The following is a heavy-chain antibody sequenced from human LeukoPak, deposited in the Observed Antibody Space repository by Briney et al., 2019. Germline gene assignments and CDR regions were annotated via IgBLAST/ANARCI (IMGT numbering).Heavy chain of an antibody. Sequence: GGCLRLSCAASGVSFSNYGMHWVRQAPGKGLEGVAFIRYDGSDEHYGSHKYYADSVRGRFTVSRDNSKNIVYLQMYSLRPEDTAVYYCAIDPAIWCSGGTCYSTEYFHHWGQGTLVTVSS. V-gene: IGHV3-30*02. CDR1: GVSFSNYG. D-gene: IGHD2-15*01. CDR3: AIDPAIWCSGGTCYSTEYFHH. J-gene: IGHJ1*01. CDR2: IRYDGSDEHYGSHK.